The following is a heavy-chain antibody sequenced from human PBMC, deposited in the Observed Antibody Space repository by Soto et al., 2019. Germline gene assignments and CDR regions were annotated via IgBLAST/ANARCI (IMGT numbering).Heavy chain of an antibody. CDR1: GYTFTDYA. Sequence: QVPLVQSGAEVTKPGAAVTISCKASGYTFTDYALHWVRQAPGQRPEWMGWIITRSGDTKYSPKFQERITITRDTSATTVYMSLSTLTSEDTAIYYCARDIGSGSYYDSNNWFDPWGQGTLVTVSS. V-gene: IGHV1-3*04. J-gene: IGHJ5*02. CDR2: IITRSGDT. CDR3: ARDIGSGSYYDSNNWFDP. D-gene: IGHD3-10*01.